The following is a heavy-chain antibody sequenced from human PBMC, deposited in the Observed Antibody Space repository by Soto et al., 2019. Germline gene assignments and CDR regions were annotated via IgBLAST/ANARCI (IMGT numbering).Heavy chain of an antibody. D-gene: IGHD6-6*01. CDR2: IYHSGST. CDR1: GGTITSGRSS. Sequence: SETLSLTCSVSGGTITSGRSSWNWIRQSPGKGLEWIAYIYHSGSTYYNSSLTSRVTISVDRSENQFSLKLTSVTAADTAVYYCVRESVASGPNYFDTWGPGTLVTVSS. CDR3: VRESVASGPNYFDT. V-gene: IGHV4-30-2*06. J-gene: IGHJ5*02.